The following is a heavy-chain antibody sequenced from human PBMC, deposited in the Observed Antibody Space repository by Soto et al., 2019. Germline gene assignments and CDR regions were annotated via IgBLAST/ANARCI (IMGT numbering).Heavy chain of an antibody. Sequence: EVQLVESGGGLIQPGGSLRLSCAVSGFTVSNNYMSWVRQAPGKGLEGVSVIYSGGYTAYGDSVKGRFTISRENSKNKLYLQMNGLGAHAPAGYYGAAPPGGVGYWGQGTLVTVSS. CDR1: GFTVSNNY. V-gene: IGHV3-53*01. D-gene: IGHD1-26*01. CDR2: IYSGGYT. CDR3: AAPPGGVGY. J-gene: IGHJ4*02.